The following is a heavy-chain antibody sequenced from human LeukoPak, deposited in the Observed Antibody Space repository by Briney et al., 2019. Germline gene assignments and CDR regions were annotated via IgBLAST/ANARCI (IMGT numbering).Heavy chain of an antibody. Sequence: GASVKVSCKASGYTFTSYYMHWARQAPGQGLEWMGIINPSGGSTSYAQKFQGRVTVTRDTSTSTVYMELSSLRSEDTAVYYCARDTYCSGGSCPNDAFDIWGQGTMVTVSS. V-gene: IGHV1-46*01. CDR2: INPSGGST. CDR1: GYTFTSYY. D-gene: IGHD2-15*01. J-gene: IGHJ3*02. CDR3: ARDTYCSGGSCPNDAFDI.